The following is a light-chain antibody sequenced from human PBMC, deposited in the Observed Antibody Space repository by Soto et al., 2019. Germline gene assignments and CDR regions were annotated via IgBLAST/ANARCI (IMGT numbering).Light chain of an antibody. CDR3: QHSCSTRT. CDR2: AAS. V-gene: IGKV1-39*01. Sequence: DIQMTQSPSSLSASVGDRVTITCRASQSISSYLNCYQQKPGKAPKLLIYAASSLQSGVPSRFSGSGSGTDSAITISMLQTEDFATYECQHSCSTRTVGQGTKVEIK. CDR1: QSISSY. J-gene: IGKJ1*01.